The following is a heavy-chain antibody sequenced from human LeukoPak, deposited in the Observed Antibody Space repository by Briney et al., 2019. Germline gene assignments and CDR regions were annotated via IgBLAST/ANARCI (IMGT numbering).Heavy chain of an antibody. Sequence: ASVKVSCKASGGTFSSYAISWVRQAPGQGLEWMGWINTNTGNPTYAQGFTGRFVFSLDTSVSTAYLQISSLKAEDTAVYYCARDSERITMVRGVPPLWYWGQGTLVTVSS. CDR2: INTNTGNP. CDR3: ARDSERITMVRGVPPLWY. CDR1: GGTFSSYA. J-gene: IGHJ4*02. D-gene: IGHD3-10*01. V-gene: IGHV7-4-1*02.